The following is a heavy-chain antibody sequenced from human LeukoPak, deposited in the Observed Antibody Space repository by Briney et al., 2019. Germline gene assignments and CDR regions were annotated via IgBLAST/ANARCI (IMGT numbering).Heavy chain of an antibody. CDR3: AGQVGLYYFDY. CDR1: GASISSYY. Sequence: PSETLSLTCTVSGASISSYYWTWIRQPPGKGLEWIGYISYSGSTYYNPSLKSRVTISVDTSKNQFSLKLSSVTAADTAVYYCAGQVGLYYFDYWGQGTLVTVSS. J-gene: IGHJ4*02. CDR2: ISYSGST. V-gene: IGHV4-59*08. D-gene: IGHD1-26*01.